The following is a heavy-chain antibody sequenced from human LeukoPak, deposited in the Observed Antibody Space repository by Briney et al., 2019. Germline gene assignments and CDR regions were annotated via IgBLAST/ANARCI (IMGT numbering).Heavy chain of an antibody. CDR1: GFIFNNYA. V-gene: IGHV3-23*01. J-gene: IGHJ3*02. CDR2: ISGSGGST. Sequence: GGSLRLSCAASGFIFNNYAMSWVRQAPGKGLEWVSGISGSGGSTYYADSVKGRFTISRDNSKNTVYLQMNSLRAEDTAIYYCAKGGYDYIWGSYTDAFDIWGQGTMVTVSS. CDR3: AKGGYDYIWGSYTDAFDI. D-gene: IGHD3-16*01.